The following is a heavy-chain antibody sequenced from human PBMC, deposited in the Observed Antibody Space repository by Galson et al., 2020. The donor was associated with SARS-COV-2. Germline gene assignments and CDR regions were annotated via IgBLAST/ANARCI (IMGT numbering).Heavy chain of an antibody. CDR2: ISYDGSNK. J-gene: IGHJ4*02. CDR3: ARDTLGSYRGYFDY. V-gene: IGHV3-30*04. D-gene: IGHD1-26*01. Sequence: LSCAASGFTFSSYAMHRVRQAPGKGLEWVAVISYDGSNKYYADSVKGRFTISRDNSKNTLYLQMNSLRAEDTAVYYCARDTLGSYRGYFDYWGQGTLVTVSS. CDR1: GFTFSSYA.